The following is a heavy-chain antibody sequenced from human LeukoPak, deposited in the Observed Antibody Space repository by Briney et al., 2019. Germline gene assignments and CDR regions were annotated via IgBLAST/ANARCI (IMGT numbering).Heavy chain of an antibody. D-gene: IGHD4-11*01. CDR1: GFTFSSYA. CDR2: ISGSGGST. CDR3: AKGLQGYSSSWFDP. Sequence: GGSLRLSCAASGFTFSSYAMSWARQAPGKGLEWVSGISGSGGSTYYADSVKGRFTISRDNSKNTLYLQMNSLRAEDTAVYYCAKGLQGYSSSWFDPWGQGTLVTVSS. V-gene: IGHV3-23*01. J-gene: IGHJ5*02.